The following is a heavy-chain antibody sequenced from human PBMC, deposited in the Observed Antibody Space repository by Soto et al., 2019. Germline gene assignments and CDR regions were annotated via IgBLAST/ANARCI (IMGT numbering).Heavy chain of an antibody. CDR1: GFTFSIYC. Sequence: GGSLRLSCAASGFTFSIYCMNWVRQAPGKGLEWVSYISSSSGTIYYADSVKGQFTISRDNPKNSLYLQMNGLRDEDTAVYFCAREKDSYDNSGFVDYGGQGTRVTVSS. D-gene: IGHD3-22*01. V-gene: IGHV3-48*02. J-gene: IGHJ4*02. CDR3: AREKDSYDNSGFVDY. CDR2: ISSSSGTI.